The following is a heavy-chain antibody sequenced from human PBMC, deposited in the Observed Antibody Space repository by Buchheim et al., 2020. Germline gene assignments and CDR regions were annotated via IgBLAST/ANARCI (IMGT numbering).Heavy chain of an antibody. Sequence: EVQLLESGGGLVQPGGSLRLSCAASGFTLSTSPMTWVRQAPGKGLEWVSVIGGNGDTFYAASVKGRFTISRDNSTNTLYLQMNSLTVEDTAVYFCGKHAVDRGSDYWGQGTL. V-gene: IGHV3-23*01. CDR3: GKHAVDRGSDY. CDR1: GFTLSTSP. CDR2: IGGNGDT. J-gene: IGHJ4*02. D-gene: IGHD2-15*01.